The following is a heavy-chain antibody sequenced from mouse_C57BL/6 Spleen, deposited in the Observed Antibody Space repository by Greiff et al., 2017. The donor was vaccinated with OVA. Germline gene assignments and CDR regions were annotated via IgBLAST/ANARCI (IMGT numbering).Heavy chain of an antibody. CDR1: GFNIKNTY. J-gene: IGHJ1*03. V-gene: IGHV14-3*01. D-gene: IGHD1-1*01. CDR3: ARGYYYDGSSYNWYFDV. CDR2: IDPANGTT. Sequence: EVQLQQSVAELVRPGASVKLSCTASGFNIKNTYMHWVKQRPEQGLEWIGRIDPANGTTKYAPKFQGKATITADTSSKTAYLQLSSLTSEDTAIDYCARGYYYDGSSYNWYFDVWGTGTTVTVSS.